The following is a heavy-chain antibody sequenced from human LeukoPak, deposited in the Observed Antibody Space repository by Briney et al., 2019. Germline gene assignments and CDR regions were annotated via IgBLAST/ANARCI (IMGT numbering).Heavy chain of an antibody. Sequence: GGSLRLSCAASGFTLSSYAMSWVRQAPGKGLEWVSAISDSGNTYHADSVKGRFTISRDSSKNTAYLQMNSLKTEDTAVYYCSRDYGDYYYQMDVWGEGATVTVSS. J-gene: IGHJ6*03. CDR2: ISDSGNT. CDR3: SRDYGDYYYQMDV. D-gene: IGHD5-24*01. V-gene: IGHV3-23*01. CDR1: GFTLSSYA.